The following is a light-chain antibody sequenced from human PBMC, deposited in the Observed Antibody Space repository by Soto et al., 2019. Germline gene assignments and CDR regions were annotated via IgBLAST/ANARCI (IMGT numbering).Light chain of an antibody. J-gene: IGLJ1*01. V-gene: IGLV2-14*01. Sequence: QSVLTQPASVSGSPGQSITISCTGTSSDVGGYKHVSWYQHHPGKAPKLMIYEVSNRPSGVSNRFSGSKSGYTASLTISGLQHEEEADYYCNSQRSRGTRVFGTGTKVTVL. CDR2: EVS. CDR1: SSDVGGYKH. CDR3: NSQRSRGTRV.